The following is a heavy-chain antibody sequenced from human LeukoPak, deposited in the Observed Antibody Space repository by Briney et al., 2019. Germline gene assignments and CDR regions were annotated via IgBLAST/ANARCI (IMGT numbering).Heavy chain of an antibody. CDR1: GGFFGGYY. CDR2: INHSGWT. V-gene: IGHV4-34*01. Sequence: SETLSLTCAVYGGFFGGYYWTWIRQSPGKGLEWIGEINHSGWTNYNPSLESRVTISLDASRTQFSLKMNSLTAADTAVYFCARSLLWPTGASESWGQGTTVTVSS. J-gene: IGHJ3*02. CDR3: ARSLLWPTGASES. D-gene: IGHD2-8*02.